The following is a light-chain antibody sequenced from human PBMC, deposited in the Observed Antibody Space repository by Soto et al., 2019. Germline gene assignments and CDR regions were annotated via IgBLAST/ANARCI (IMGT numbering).Light chain of an antibody. V-gene: IGKV3-15*01. CDR3: QQYSNWPPRT. Sequence: EIVMTQSPSILSASPGERATLSCRASQSVSDNLAWYQQKPGQAPRLLIYDASTRAPGIPARFSGSGSGTEFTLTISSLQSEDVAVSYCQQYSNWPPRTFGQGTKVEIK. CDR2: DAS. J-gene: IGKJ1*01. CDR1: QSVSDN.